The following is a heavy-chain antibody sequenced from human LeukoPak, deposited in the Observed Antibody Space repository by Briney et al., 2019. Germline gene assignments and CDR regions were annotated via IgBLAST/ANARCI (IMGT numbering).Heavy chain of an antibody. CDR1: GFTFDDYA. CDR2: ISWNSGSI. D-gene: IGHD6-13*01. Sequence: PGRSLRLSCAASGFTFDDYAMHWVRQAPGKGLEWVSGISWNSGSIGYADSVKGRFTISRDNAKNSLYLQMNSLRAEDTALYYCAKDMGDDLTHIAAAGPFDYWGQGTLVTVSS. CDR3: AKDMGDDLTHIAAAGPFDY. J-gene: IGHJ4*02. V-gene: IGHV3-9*01.